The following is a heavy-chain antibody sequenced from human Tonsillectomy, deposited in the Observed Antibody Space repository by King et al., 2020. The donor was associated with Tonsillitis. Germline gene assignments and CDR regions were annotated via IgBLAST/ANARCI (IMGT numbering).Heavy chain of an antibody. Sequence: VQLVESGGGLVKPGGSLRLSCAASGFTFSNAWMTWVRQAPGKGLEWVGRIKSTTDSGTTDYAAPVKGRFTISRDNSKNTVHLQMNSLKTEDTAVYYCSALGRVRGDDAFDIWGQGTMVTVSS. CDR2: IKSTTDSGTT. D-gene: IGHD7-27*01. J-gene: IGHJ3*02. CDR1: GFTFSNAW. V-gene: IGHV3-15*01. CDR3: SALGRVRGDDAFDI.